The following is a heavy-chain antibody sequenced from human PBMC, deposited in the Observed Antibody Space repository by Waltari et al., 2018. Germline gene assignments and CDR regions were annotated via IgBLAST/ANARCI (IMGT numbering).Heavy chain of an antibody. Sequence: EVQLVESGGGLVQPGGSLILSCSASEFIFSNYEMNWVRQTPGKGLEWISYISSSGGTMYYAASVEGRFTISRDNAKKSLYLQMNSLRAEDTAVYYCARDQEIIVGGMDVWGQGTAVTVSS. CDR1: EFIFSNYE. J-gene: IGHJ6*02. V-gene: IGHV3-48*03. CDR3: ARDQEIIVGGMDV. CDR2: ISSSGGTM. D-gene: IGHD3-22*01.